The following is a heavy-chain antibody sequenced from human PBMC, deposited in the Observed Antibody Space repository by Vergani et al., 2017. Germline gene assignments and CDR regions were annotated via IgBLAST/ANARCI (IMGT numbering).Heavy chain of an antibody. CDR1: GASVNSYY. V-gene: IGHV4-59*02. Sequence: QVKLQESGPGLVKPSETLSLTCTVSGASVNSYYWSWIRQPPGKGLEWMGYVSFRGDTLYDPSVKGRMTISLHTSSNQFSRYLTSVTAADTAVYYCARSRIYYGAGSPDYWGQGTLVTVSS. J-gene: IGHJ4*02. CDR3: ARSRIYYGAGSPDY. CDR2: VSFRGDT. D-gene: IGHD3-10*01.